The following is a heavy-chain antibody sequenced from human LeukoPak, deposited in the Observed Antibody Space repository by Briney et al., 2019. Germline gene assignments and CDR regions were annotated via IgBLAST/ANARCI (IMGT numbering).Heavy chain of an antibody. CDR2: VYYSGRT. CDR3: ARGSIAAPGDCVY. CDR1: GASVRSYY. J-gene: IGHJ4*02. V-gene: IGHV4-59*02. D-gene: IGHD6-13*01. Sequence: PSETLSLTCTVSGASVRSYYRNWIRQPPGKTLERIGYVYYSGRTNYNPSLTLKSRLTISIDTSKNQFSLKLTSVTAADTAVYYCARGSIAAPGDCVYWRQRTLVTVSS.